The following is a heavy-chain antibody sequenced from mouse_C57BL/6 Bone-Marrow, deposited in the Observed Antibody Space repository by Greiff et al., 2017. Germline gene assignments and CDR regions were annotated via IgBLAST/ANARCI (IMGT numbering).Heavy chain of an antibody. CDR3: ARDGYYYFDY. J-gene: IGHJ2*01. CDR1: GYTFTSYW. D-gene: IGHD2-3*01. Sequence: QVQLQQPGAELVKPGASVKLSCKASGYTFTSYWMQWVKQRPGQGLEWIGEIDPSDSYNNYNQKFKGKATLTVDTSSSTAYMQLSSLTSEDSAVYYCARDGYYYFDYWGQGTTLTVSS. V-gene: IGHV1-50*01. CDR2: IDPSDSYN.